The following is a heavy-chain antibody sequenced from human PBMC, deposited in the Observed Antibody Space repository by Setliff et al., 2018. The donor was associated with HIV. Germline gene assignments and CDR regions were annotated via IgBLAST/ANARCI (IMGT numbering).Heavy chain of an antibody. J-gene: IGHJ4*02. D-gene: IGHD5-12*01. CDR2: IHYTGTG. Sequence: SETLSLTCTVSPVSISSTSYYWVWIRQPPGKGLEWIGNIHYTGTGFYNPALRSRVTISVDTSKNQFSLNLRSVTASDTAVYYCARRGWNGYQSFDFWGQGSLVTVSS. V-gene: IGHV4-39*07. CDR1: PVSISSTSYY. CDR3: ARRGWNGYQSFDF.